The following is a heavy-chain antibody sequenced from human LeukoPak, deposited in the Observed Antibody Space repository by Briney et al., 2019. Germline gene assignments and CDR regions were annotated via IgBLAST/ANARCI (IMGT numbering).Heavy chain of an antibody. J-gene: IGHJ4*02. D-gene: IGHD1-26*01. CDR1: GGSISSYY. Sequence: SETLSLTCTVSGGSISSYYWSWIRQPPGKGLEWIGYIYYSGSTNYNPSLKSRVTISVDTSKNQFSLKLSSVTAADTAVYYCARHKPVGATTGLVDYWGQGTLVTVSS. V-gene: IGHV4-59*08. CDR3: ARHKPVGATTGLVDY. CDR2: IYYSGST.